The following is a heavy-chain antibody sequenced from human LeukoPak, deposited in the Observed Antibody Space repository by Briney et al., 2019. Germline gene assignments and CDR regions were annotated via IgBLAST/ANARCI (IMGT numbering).Heavy chain of an antibody. D-gene: IGHD3-3*01. CDR2: ISAYNGNT. J-gene: IGHJ6*02. Sequence: ASVKVSCKASGYTFTSYGISWVRQAPGQGLEWMGWISAYNGNTNYAQKLQGSVTMTTDTSTSTAYMELRSLRSDDTAVYYCAREQRTYYDFWSGYFMDVWGQGTTVTVSS. CDR1: GYTFTSYG. CDR3: AREQRTYYDFWSGYFMDV. V-gene: IGHV1-18*01.